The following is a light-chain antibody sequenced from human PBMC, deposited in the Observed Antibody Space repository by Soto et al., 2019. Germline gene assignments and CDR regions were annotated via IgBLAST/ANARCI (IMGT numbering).Light chain of an antibody. CDR1: QGISSY. J-gene: IGKJ4*01. CDR2: AAS. CDR3: QQYYSYPLT. V-gene: IGKV1-8*01. Sequence: AIRMTQSPSSLSASTGDRVPITCRASQGISSYLAWYQQKPGKAPKLLIYAASTLQSVVPSRFSGSGSGTAFTLTISCLQCEDFATYYCQQYYSYPLTFGGGTKVEIK.